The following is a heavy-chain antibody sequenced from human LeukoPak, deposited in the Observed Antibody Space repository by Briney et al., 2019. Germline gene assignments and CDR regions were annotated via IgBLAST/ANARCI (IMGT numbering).Heavy chain of an antibody. CDR3: ATVRSGSYRHFDY. D-gene: IGHD1-26*01. J-gene: IGHJ4*02. CDR2: FDPEDGET. CDR1: GYTLTELS. V-gene: IGHV1-24*01. Sequence: ASVKVSCKVSGYTLTELSMHWVRRAPGRGREWMGGFDPEDGETIYAQKFQGRVTRTEDTSTDTAYMELSSLRSEDTAVYYCATVRSGSYRHFDYWGQGTLVTVSS.